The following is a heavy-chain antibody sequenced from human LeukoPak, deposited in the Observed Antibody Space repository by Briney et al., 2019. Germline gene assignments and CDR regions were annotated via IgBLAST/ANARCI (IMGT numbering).Heavy chain of an antibody. CDR1: GFTFSSYG. V-gene: IGHV3-21*01. CDR3: ARAHMGDFDY. CDR2: ISSSSSYI. J-gene: IGHJ4*02. Sequence: GGSLRLSCAASGFTFSSYGMNWVRQAPGKGLEWVSSISSSSSYIYYADSVKGRFTISRDNAKNSLYLQMNSLRAEDTAVYYCARAHMGDFDYWGQGTLVTVSS. D-gene: IGHD3-16*01.